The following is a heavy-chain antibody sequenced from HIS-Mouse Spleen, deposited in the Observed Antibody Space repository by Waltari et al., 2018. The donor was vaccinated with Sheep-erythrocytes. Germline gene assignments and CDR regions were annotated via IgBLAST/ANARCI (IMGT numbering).Heavy chain of an antibody. J-gene: IGHJ3*02. CDR2: INPNSGGT. V-gene: IGHV1-2*02. CDR3: ARGYYDFWSGSALGAFDI. Sequence: QVQLVQSGAEVKKPGASVKVPCTASGYTFTGYYMHWVRQAPGQGLEWMGWINPNSGGTNYAQKFQGRVTMTRDTSISTAYMELSRLRSDDTAVYYCARGYYDFWSGSALGAFDIWGQGTMVTVSS. CDR1: GYTFTGYY. D-gene: IGHD3-3*01.